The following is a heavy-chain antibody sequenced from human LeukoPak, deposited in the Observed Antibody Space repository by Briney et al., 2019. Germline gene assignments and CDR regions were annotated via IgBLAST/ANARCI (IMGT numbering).Heavy chain of an antibody. V-gene: IGHV1-8*01. J-gene: IGHJ4*02. D-gene: IGHD6-19*01. CDR1: GYTFTSYD. CDR2: MNPNSGNT. CDR3: ATLAVAGTQSFLDY. Sequence: ASVRVSCKASGYTFTSYDINWVRQAAGQGLEWMGWMNPNSGNTGYAQKFQGRVTMTRNTSISTAYMELSSLRSEDTAVYYCATLAVAGTQSFLDYWGQGTLVTVSS.